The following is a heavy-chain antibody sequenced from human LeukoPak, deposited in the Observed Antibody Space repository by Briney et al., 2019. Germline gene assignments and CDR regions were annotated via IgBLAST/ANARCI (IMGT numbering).Heavy chain of an antibody. Sequence: GGSLRLSCAASGFTFSSYSMNWVRQAPGKGLEWVSSISSSSSSYIYYADSVKGRFTISRDNAKNSLYLQMNSLRAEDTAVYYCARVAKWFNSMDVWGKGTTVTVSS. V-gene: IGHV3-21*01. J-gene: IGHJ6*03. CDR2: ISSSSSSYI. CDR3: ARVAKWFNSMDV. D-gene: IGHD3-22*01. CDR1: GFTFSSYS.